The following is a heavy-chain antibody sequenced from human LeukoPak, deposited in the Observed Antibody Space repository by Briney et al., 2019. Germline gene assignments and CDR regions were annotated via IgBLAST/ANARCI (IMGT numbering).Heavy chain of an antibody. CDR2: IIPIFGTA. CDR1: GGTFSSYA. D-gene: IGHD3-10*01. Sequence: ASVKVSCKASGGTFSSYAISWVRQAPGQGLEWMGRIIPIFGTANYAQKFQGRVTITTGESTSTAYMELSSLRSEDTAVYYCAREMVRGVIPLPFDYWGQGTLVTVSS. J-gene: IGHJ4*02. CDR3: AREMVRGVIPLPFDY. V-gene: IGHV1-69*05.